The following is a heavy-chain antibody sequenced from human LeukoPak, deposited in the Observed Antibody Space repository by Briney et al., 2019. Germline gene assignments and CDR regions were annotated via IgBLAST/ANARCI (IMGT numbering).Heavy chain of an antibody. CDR2: ISYDGSNK. J-gene: IGHJ4*02. D-gene: IGHD3-16*01. Sequence: PGRSLRLSCAASGFTFSSYAMHWVRQAPGKGLEWVAVISYDGSNKYYADSVKGRFTISRDNSKNTLYLQMNSLRAEDTAVYYCAKGPTYVYYFDYWGQGTLVTVSS. CDR1: GFTFSSYA. V-gene: IGHV3-30-3*01. CDR3: AKGPTYVYYFDY.